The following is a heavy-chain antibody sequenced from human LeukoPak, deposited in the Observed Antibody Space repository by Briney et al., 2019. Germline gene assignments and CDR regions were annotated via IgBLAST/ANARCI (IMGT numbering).Heavy chain of an antibody. J-gene: IGHJ6*04. D-gene: IGHD3-10*01. Sequence: GASVKVSCKASGYTFTSYYMHWVRQAPGQGLEWMGIINPSGGSTSYAQKFQGRVTMTRDTSTSTVYVELSSLRSEDTAVYYCVGSTITMVRGVSNNNYGMDVWGKGTTVTVSS. CDR3: VGSTITMVRGVSNNNYGMDV. V-gene: IGHV1-46*01. CDR1: GYTFTSYY. CDR2: INPSGGST.